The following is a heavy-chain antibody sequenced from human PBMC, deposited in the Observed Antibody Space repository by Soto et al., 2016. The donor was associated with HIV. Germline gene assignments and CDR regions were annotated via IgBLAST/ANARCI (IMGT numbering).Heavy chain of an antibody. V-gene: IGHV3-15*05. J-gene: IGHJ6*01. Sequence: QLVESGGGLVKPGGSLRLSCAASGLTVSHVWMNWVRQAPGKGLEWVGRIKNDAGPTEYAAPVKGRFTISRDDSKNTLHLQMNSVEIEDTGVYYCTTRLWFGEPQDVISRSGLDVWGQGITVTVSS. CDR3: TTRLWFGEPQDVISRSGLDV. CDR1: GLTVSHVW. D-gene: IGHD3-10*01. CDR2: IKNDAGPT.